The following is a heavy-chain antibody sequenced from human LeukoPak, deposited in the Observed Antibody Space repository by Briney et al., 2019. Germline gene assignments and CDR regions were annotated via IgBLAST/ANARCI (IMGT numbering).Heavy chain of an antibody. CDR3: ARDAYDYSNLSPTYYYYYYMDV. CDR2: ISNSGNYI. J-gene: IGHJ6*03. CDR1: GFTFSHAW. Sequence: GGSLRLSCAASGFTFSHAWMSWVRQAPGKGLEWVSSISNSGNYIYYADSVKGRFTISRDNAKNSLYLQMNSLRAEDTAVYYCARDAYDYSNLSPTYYYYYYMDVWGKGTTVTVSS. D-gene: IGHD4-11*01. V-gene: IGHV3-21*01.